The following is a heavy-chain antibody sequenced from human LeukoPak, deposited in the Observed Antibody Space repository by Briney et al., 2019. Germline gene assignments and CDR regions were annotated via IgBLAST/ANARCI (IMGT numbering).Heavy chain of an antibody. CDR3: AKSFGYSRSWFDN. V-gene: IGHV3-48*01. CDR2: ISYNSGTI. Sequence: GGSLRLSCAASGFTFRSHNMQWVRQAPGKGLEWVSYISYNSGTIFYADSVKGRFTISRDNSKNTLYLQMNSLRVGDTAVYYCAKSFGYSRSWFDNWGQGTLVTVSS. CDR1: GFTFRSHN. D-gene: IGHD6-13*01. J-gene: IGHJ4*02.